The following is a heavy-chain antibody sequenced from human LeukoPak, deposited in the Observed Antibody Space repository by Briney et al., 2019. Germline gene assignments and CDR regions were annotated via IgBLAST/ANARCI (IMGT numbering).Heavy chain of an antibody. CDR1: GFAFSSYA. V-gene: IGHV3-23*01. J-gene: IGHJ5*02. D-gene: IGHD2-2*01. Sequence: GGSLRLSCAASGFAFSSYAMSWVRQPPGKGLEWVSVISRRDDYTYYADSVKGRFTISRDNSKNTLYLQMNTLRAEDTAVYYCAKPIVPAAMFTWFDPWGQGTLVTVSS. CDR2: ISRRDDYT. CDR3: AKPIVPAAMFTWFDP.